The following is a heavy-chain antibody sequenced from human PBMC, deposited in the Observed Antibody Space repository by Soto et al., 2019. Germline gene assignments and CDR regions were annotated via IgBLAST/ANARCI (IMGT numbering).Heavy chain of an antibody. CDR1: GFTFSSYG. D-gene: IGHD3-10*01. J-gene: IGHJ5*02. CDR3: AKNYYGAGSYNKFPNWFDR. CDR2: ISYDGSNK. V-gene: IGHV3-30*18. Sequence: GGSLRLSCAASGFTFSSYGMHWVRQAPGKGLEWVAVISYDGSNKYYADSVKGRFTISRDNSKNTLYLQMNSLRAEDTAVYYCAKNYYGAGSYNKFPNWFDRRGQGTLVTVSS.